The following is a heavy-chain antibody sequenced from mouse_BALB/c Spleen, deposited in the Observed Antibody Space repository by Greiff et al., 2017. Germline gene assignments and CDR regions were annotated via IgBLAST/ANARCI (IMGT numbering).Heavy chain of an antibody. Sequence: EVQLQESGAELVKPGASVKLSCTASGFNIKDTYMHWVKQRPEQGLEWIGRIDPANGNTKYDPKFQGKATITADTSSNTAYLQLSSLTSEDTAVYYCARPHRYLYAMDDWGQGTSVTVSS. V-gene: IGHV14-3*02. D-gene: IGHD2-14*01. CDR3: ARPHRYLYAMDD. J-gene: IGHJ4*01. CDR1: GFNIKDTY. CDR2: IDPANGNT.